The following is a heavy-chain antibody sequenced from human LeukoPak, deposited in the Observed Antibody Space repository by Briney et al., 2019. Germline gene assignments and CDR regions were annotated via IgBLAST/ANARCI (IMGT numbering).Heavy chain of an antibody. V-gene: IGHV3-48*01. CDR2: ISTSSRTI. CDR3: PRGRRDYSNYEGTLEY. CDR1: GFTFSSYT. Sequence: PGGSLRLSCAASGFTFSSYTMDWVRQAPGKGLEWVAYISTSSRTIYYADSVKGRFTISRDDAKNSLSLHMDSLRAEDTAVYYCPRGRRDYSNYEGTLEYWGQGTLVTVSS. D-gene: IGHD4-11*01. J-gene: IGHJ4*02.